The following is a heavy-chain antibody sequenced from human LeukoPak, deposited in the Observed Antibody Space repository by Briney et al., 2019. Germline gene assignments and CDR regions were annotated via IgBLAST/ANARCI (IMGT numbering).Heavy chain of an antibody. CDR1: GFTFSDYY. CDR2: ITGSGSAI. D-gene: IGHD4-11*01. J-gene: IGHJ6*03. Sequence: GGSLRLSCAASGFTFSDYYMSWIRQAPGKGLEWVSYITGSGSAIYYADSVKGRFTISRDNAKNSLYLQMNSLRAEDTAVYYCARVYSNYEDYYYYYYMDVWGKGTTVTVSS. CDR3: ARVYSNYEDYYYYYYMDV. V-gene: IGHV3-11*04.